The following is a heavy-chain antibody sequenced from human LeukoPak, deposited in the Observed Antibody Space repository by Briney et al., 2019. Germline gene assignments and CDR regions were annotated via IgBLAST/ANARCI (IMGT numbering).Heavy chain of an antibody. CDR1: GFPFSAYS. Sequence: GKSLRLSCAASGFPFSAYSLHWVRQVPGKGLVWVSRINSDGSSTTYADSVRGRFTISRDYAKNTLYLQMNNLRADDTAVYYCCATKPDSDFWGQGTMVTVSS. CDR3: CATKPDSDF. CDR2: INSDGSST. J-gene: IGHJ1*01. D-gene: IGHD1-14*01. V-gene: IGHV3-74*01.